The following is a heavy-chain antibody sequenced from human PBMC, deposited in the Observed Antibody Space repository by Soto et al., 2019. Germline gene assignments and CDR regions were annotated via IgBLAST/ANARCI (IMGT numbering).Heavy chain of an antibody. CDR2: ISWNSGSI. Sequence: EVQLVESGGGLVQPGRSLRLSCAASGFTFDDYAMHWVRQAPGKGLEWVSGISWNSGSIGYADSVKGRFTISRDNAKNSLYLQMNSLRAEDTALYYCAKEHIWGSYRYRNFDYWGQGTLVTVSS. V-gene: IGHV3-9*01. J-gene: IGHJ4*02. CDR3: AKEHIWGSYRYRNFDY. D-gene: IGHD3-16*02. CDR1: GFTFDDYA.